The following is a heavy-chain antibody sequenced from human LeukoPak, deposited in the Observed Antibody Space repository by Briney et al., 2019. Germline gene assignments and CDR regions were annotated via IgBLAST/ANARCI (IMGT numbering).Heavy chain of an antibody. CDR1: GFTFSDYW. V-gene: IGHV3-11*06. CDR3: VKSAGRDGGN. CDR2: ISSSSSDT. D-gene: IGHD1-26*01. J-gene: IGHJ4*02. Sequence: GESQRLSCAASGFTFSDYWMSWVRQAPGKGLQWLSYISSSSSDTSYADSVRGRFTISRDNAKKSVYLQMNSLRAEDTAIYYCVKSAGRDGGNWGQGTLVTVSS.